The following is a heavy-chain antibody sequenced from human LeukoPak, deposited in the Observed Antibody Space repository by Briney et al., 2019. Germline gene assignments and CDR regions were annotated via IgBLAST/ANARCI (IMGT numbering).Heavy chain of an antibody. CDR1: GYTFTSYG. CDR2: ISAYNGNT. D-gene: IGHD2/OR15-2a*01. V-gene: IGHV1-18*01. CDR3: ARVPESDYYYYYMDV. Sequence: ASVKVSCKASGYTFTSYGISWVRPAPGQGLEWIGCISAYNGNTNYAQKLQGGVTMTTDTSPSTAYMELRSLRSDDTAVYYCARVPESDYYYYYMDVWGKGPPVTVSS. J-gene: IGHJ6*03.